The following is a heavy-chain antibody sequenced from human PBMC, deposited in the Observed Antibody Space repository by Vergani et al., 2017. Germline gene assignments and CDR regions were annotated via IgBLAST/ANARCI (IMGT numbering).Heavy chain of an antibody. CDR3: ARALITGTTVFFDY. CDR1: GYSISSDYY. J-gene: IGHJ4*02. D-gene: IGHD1-7*01. CDR2: IYDSGST. V-gene: IGHV4-38-2*01. Sequence: QVQLQESGPGLVKPSETLSLTCAVSGYSISSDYYWGWIRQPPGKGLEWIGIIYDSGSTYHNPSLKSRVTILVDTSKNQFSLKLSSVTAADTAAYYCARALITGTTVFFDYWGQGTLVTVSS.